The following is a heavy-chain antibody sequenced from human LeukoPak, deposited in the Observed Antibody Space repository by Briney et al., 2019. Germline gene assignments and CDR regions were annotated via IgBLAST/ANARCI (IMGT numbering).Heavy chain of an antibody. J-gene: IGHJ4*02. D-gene: IGHD6-19*01. CDR3: ARGREYSSGWYTY. CDR1: GGSISSYY. V-gene: IGHV4-59*08. Sequence: SETLSLTCTVSGGSISSYYWSWIRQPPGKGLEWIGYIYYSGSTNYNPSLKSRVTISVDTSKNQFSLKLSSVTAADTAVYYCARGREYSSGWYTYWGQGTLVTVSS. CDR2: IYYSGST.